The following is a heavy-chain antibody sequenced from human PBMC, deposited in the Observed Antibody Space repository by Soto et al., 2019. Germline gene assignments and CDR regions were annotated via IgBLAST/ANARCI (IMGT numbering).Heavy chain of an antibody. CDR3: ARDRLARGIPVAGRIDY. V-gene: IGHV3-21*01. D-gene: IGHD6-19*01. CDR2: ISSTGALM. J-gene: IGHJ4*02. CDR1: GFIFSQYS. Sequence: GAPRLSCAASGFIFSQYSMNWVRQAPGKGLEWVSSISSTGALMYYADSVKGRFTISRDDADNSLYLQMNSLRVEDTAVYYCARDRLARGIPVAGRIDYWGQGALVTVSS.